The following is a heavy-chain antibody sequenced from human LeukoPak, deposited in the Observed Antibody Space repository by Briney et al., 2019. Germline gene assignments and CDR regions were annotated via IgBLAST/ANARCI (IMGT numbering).Heavy chain of an antibody. CDR3: VKGYCSSTSCYAFDY. CDR1: GFIFSSYA. J-gene: IGHJ4*02. Sequence: GGSLRLSCSASGFIFSSYAIHWVRQAPGKGLEYVSGISSNGGSTYYADSVKGRFTISRDNSKNTLYLQMSSLRAEDTAVYYCVKGYCSSTSCYAFDYWGQGTRVTVSS. D-gene: IGHD2-2*01. CDR2: ISSNGGST. V-gene: IGHV3-64D*09.